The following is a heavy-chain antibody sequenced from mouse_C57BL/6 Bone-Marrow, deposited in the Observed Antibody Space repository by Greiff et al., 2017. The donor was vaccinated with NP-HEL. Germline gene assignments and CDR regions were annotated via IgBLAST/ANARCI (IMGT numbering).Heavy chain of an antibody. Sequence: QDGAELVMPGASVKLSCKASGYTFTSYWMHWVKQRPGQGLEWIGEIDPSDSYTNYNQKFKGKSTLTVDKSSSTAYMQLSSLTSEDSAVYYCARSSKRDWFAYWGQGTLVTVSA. CDR2: IDPSDSYT. CDR1: GYTFTSYW. CDR3: ARSSKRDWFAY. V-gene: IGHV1-69*01. J-gene: IGHJ3*01.